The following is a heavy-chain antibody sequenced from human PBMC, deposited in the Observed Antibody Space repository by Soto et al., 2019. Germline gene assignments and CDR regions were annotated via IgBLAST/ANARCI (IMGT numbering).Heavy chain of an antibody. CDR3: AKENDYIWGSYRSPFDY. V-gene: IGHV3-23*01. J-gene: IGHJ4*02. CDR2: ISGSGGST. CDR1: GFTFSSYA. D-gene: IGHD3-16*02. Sequence: EVQLLESGGGLVQPGGSLRLSCAASGFTFSSYAMSWVRQAPGKGLEWVSAISGSGGSTYYADSVKGRFTISRDNSKNTPYLQMNSLRAEDTAVYYCAKENDYIWGSYRSPFDYWGQGTLVTVSS.